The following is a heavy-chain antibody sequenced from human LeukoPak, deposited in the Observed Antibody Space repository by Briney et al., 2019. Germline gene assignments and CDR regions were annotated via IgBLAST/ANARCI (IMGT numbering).Heavy chain of an antibody. V-gene: IGHV4-38-2*02. CDR2: IYHSGST. CDR3: ARVRGYCSGGSCVGAFDI. D-gene: IGHD2-15*01. J-gene: IGHJ3*02. CDR1: GYSISSGYY. Sequence: SETLSLTCTVSGYSISSGYYWGWIRQPPGKGLEWIGSIYHSGSTYYNPSLKSRVTISVDTSKNQFSLKLSSVTAADTAVYYCARVRGYCSGGSCVGAFDIWGQGTMVTVSS.